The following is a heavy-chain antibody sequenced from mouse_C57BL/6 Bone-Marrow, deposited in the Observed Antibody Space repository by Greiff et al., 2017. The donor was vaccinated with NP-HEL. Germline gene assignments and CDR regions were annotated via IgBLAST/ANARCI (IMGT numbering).Heavy chain of an antibody. CDR2: INYDGSST. Sequence: EVMLVESEGGLVQPGSSMKLSCTASGFTFSDYYMAWVRQVPEKGLEWVANINYDGSSTYYLDSLKSRFIISRDNAKNILYLQMSSLKSEDTATYYCARAEGTTVVATRYFDVWGTGTTVTVSS. CDR1: GFTFSDYY. J-gene: IGHJ1*03. CDR3: ARAEGTTVVATRYFDV. D-gene: IGHD1-1*01. V-gene: IGHV5-16*01.